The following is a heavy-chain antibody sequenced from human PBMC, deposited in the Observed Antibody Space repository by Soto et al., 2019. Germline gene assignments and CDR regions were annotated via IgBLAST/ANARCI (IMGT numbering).Heavy chain of an antibody. CDR2: ISSSGSTI. CDR3: ARESGWFDP. J-gene: IGHJ5*02. V-gene: IGHV3-48*03. CDR1: GFTFSSYE. Sequence: HPGGSLRLSCAASGFTFSSYEMNWVRQAPGKGLEWVSHISSSGSTIYYADSVKGRFTISRDNAKSSLYLQMNSLRAEDTAVYYCARESGWFDPWGQGTLVTVS. D-gene: IGHD3-10*01.